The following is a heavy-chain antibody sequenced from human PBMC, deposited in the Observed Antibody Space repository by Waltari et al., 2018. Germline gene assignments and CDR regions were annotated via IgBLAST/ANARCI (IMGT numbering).Heavy chain of an antibody. CDR2: ISGSGGST. Sequence: EVQLLESGGGLVQPGGSLRLSCATSGFTFSSYAMSWVRQAPGKGLEGVSAISGSGGSTYYADSVKGRCTISIDNSKNTLYLQMNSLRAEDTAVYYCAKGGGYSYGYYGGFDYWGQGTLVTVSS. J-gene: IGHJ4*02. D-gene: IGHD5-18*01. CDR1: GFTFSSYA. CDR3: AKGGGYSYGYYGGFDY. V-gene: IGHV3-23*01.